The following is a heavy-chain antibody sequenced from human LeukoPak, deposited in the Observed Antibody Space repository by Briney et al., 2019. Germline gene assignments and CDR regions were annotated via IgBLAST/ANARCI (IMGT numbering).Heavy chain of an antibody. CDR3: ARVSGSNQYFDY. CDR2: IHYTGST. V-gene: IGHV4-39*01. J-gene: IGHJ4*02. CDR1: GGSISSSSYY. Sequence: SETLSLTCTVSGGSISSSSYYWGWIRQPPGKGLEWIGNIHYTGSTYSNPSLKSRITVSVDTSKNQFSLKLSSVTAADTAVYYCARVSGSNQYFDYWGQGTLVTVSS. D-gene: IGHD3-22*01.